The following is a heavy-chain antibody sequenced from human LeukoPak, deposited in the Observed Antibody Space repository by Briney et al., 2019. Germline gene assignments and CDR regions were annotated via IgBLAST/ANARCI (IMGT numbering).Heavy chain of an antibody. V-gene: IGHV4-34*01. D-gene: IGHD5-18*01. CDR3: ARERYSYGPNPVYYYYGMDV. CDR1: GESFSGYY. Sequence: NTSETLSLTCAVYGESFSGYYWSWIRQPPGKGLEWIGEINHSGSTNYNPSLKSRVTISVDTSKNQFSLKLSSVTAADTAVYYCARERYSYGPNPVYYYYGMDVWGQGTTVTVSS. J-gene: IGHJ6*02. CDR2: INHSGST.